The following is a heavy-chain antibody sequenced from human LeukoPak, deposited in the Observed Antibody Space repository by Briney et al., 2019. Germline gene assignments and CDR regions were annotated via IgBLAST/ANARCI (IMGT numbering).Heavy chain of an antibody. Sequence: GGSLRLSCAASGFTFSNAWMSWVRQAPGKGLEWVGRILSKSEGGTADYSSPVKGRFTISRDDSKNTLYLQMNSLRAEDTAVYYCAKDIRYYYDSSGSGEDFDYWGQGTLVTVSS. J-gene: IGHJ4*02. CDR2: ILSKSEGGTA. V-gene: IGHV3-15*01. CDR1: GFTFSNAW. CDR3: AKDIRYYYDSSGSGEDFDY. D-gene: IGHD3-22*01.